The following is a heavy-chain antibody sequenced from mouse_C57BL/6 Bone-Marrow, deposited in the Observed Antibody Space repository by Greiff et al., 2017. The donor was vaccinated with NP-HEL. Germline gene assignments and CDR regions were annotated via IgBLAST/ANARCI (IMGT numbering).Heavy chain of an antibody. V-gene: IGHV14-2*01. Sequence: EVQLQQSGAELVKPGASVKLSCTASGFNIKDYYMHWVKQRTEQGLEWIGRIDPEDGETKYAPKFPGKATITADTSSNTAYLQLSSLTSEDTAVYYCARTVAHFDYWGQGTTLTVSS. CDR2: IDPEDGET. D-gene: IGHD1-1*01. J-gene: IGHJ2*01. CDR1: GFNIKDYY. CDR3: ARTVAHFDY.